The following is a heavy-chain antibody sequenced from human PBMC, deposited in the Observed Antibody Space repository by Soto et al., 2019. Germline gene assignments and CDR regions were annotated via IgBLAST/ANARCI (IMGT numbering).Heavy chain of an antibody. V-gene: IGHV2-26*01. J-gene: IGHJ4*02. CDR3: ARLSAMTTADY. CDR2: IFSNDEK. D-gene: IGHD4-17*01. Sequence: QVTLKESGPVLVKPTETLTLTCTVSGFSLSNARMGVSWIRQPPGKALEWLAHIFSNDEKSYSTSLKSRLTISKDTSNSQVVLTMTNMDPVDTATYYCARLSAMTTADYWGQGTLVTVSS. CDR1: GFSLSNARMG.